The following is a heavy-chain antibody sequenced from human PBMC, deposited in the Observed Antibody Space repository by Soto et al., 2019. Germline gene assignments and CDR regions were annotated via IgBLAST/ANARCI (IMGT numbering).Heavy chain of an antibody. CDR3: ARDLSGRADV. CDR1: EFTFSSYW. V-gene: IGHV3-74*03. Sequence: GGSLGLSCVASEFTFSSYWMHWVRQVPGKGLVWVSRLNEDGSFTSYADSVKGRFSIFRDNAKKTLYLQMNSLSAEDSAVYYCARDLSGRADVWGQGTTVTVSS. D-gene: IGHD3-10*01. J-gene: IGHJ6*02. CDR2: LNEDGSFT.